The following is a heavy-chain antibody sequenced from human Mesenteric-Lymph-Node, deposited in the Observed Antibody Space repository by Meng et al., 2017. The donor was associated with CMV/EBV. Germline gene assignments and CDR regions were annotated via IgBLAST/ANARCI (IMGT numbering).Heavy chain of an antibody. CDR1: GGSFSGYY. Sequence: QVQLHQWGAGLLKPSETLSVTCAVYGGSFSGYYWNWIRQSPEKGLEWIGEINHSGSTTYNPSFTSRIIISVDTSTNQISLNMSSVTAADTAVHYCARGSSYDILTGYFDYWGQGALVTVSS. D-gene: IGHD3-9*01. CDR2: INHSGST. V-gene: IGHV4-34*01. J-gene: IGHJ4*02. CDR3: ARGSSYDILTGYFDY.